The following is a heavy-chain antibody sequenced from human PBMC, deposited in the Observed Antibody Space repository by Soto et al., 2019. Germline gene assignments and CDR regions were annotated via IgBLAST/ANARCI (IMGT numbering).Heavy chain of an antibody. Sequence: GASVKGSCKASGYTLTSYYMHWVRQAPGQGLEWMGIINPSGGSTSYAQKFQGRVTMTRDTSTSTVYMELSSLRSEDTAVYYCARGLFGELLLDAFDIWGQGTMVTVSS. CDR3: ARGLFGELLLDAFDI. J-gene: IGHJ3*02. D-gene: IGHD3-10*02. CDR2: INPSGGST. CDR1: GYTLTSYY. V-gene: IGHV1-46*01.